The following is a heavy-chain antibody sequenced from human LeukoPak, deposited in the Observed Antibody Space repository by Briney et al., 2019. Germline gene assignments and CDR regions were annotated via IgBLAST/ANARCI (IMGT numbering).Heavy chain of an antibody. Sequence: PSETLSLTCTVSGYSISTGYYWGWIRQPPGKGLEWIGSIYHSGSTYYNPSLKSRVTISVDTSKNQFSLKLSSVIAADTAVYYCARDTPDYYDSSGYPDYWGQGTLVTVSS. CDR1: GYSISTGYY. V-gene: IGHV4-38-2*02. CDR2: IYHSGST. J-gene: IGHJ4*02. CDR3: ARDTPDYYDSSGYPDY. D-gene: IGHD3-22*01.